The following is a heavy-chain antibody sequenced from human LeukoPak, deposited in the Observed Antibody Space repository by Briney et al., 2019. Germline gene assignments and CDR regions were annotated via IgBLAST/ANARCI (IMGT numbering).Heavy chain of an antibody. CDR3: AITIMVRGVIGGSGY. D-gene: IGHD3-10*01. Sequence: ASVKVSCKASGGTFSSYAISWVRQAPGQGLEWMGGIIPIFGTAHYAQRFQGRVTIAADKSTSTAYMELSSLRSEDTAVYYCAITIMVRGVIGGSGYWGQGTLVTVSS. CDR1: GGTFSSYA. CDR2: IIPIFGTA. V-gene: IGHV1-69*06. J-gene: IGHJ4*02.